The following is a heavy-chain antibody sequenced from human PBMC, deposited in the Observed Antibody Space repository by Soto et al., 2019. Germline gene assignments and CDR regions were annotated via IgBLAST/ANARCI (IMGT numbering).Heavy chain of an antibody. CDR2: IIPIFGTA. CDR1: GGTFSSYA. V-gene: IGHV1-69*13. CDR3: ARVGGSYDSRPFDY. D-gene: IGHD1-26*01. Sequence: GASVKVSCKASGGTFSSYAISWVRQAPGQGLEWMGGIIPIFGTANYAQKFQGRVTITADESISTAYMELSRLRSDDTAVYYCARVGGSYDSRPFDYWGQGTLVTVS. J-gene: IGHJ4*02.